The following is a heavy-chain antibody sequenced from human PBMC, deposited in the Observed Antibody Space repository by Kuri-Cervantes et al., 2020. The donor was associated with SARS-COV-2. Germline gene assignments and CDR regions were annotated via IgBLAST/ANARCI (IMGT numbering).Heavy chain of an antibody. CDR2: ISGSGGST. CDR1: GFTFSSYA. V-gene: IGHV3-23*01. J-gene: IGHJ3*02. Sequence: GESLKICCAASGFTFSSYAMSWVRQAPGKGLEWVSAISGSGGSTYYADSVKGRFTISRDNSKNTLYLQMNSLRAEDTALYYCARESSSSTYAFDIWGQGTMVTVSS. CDR3: ARESSSSTYAFDI. D-gene: IGHD6-6*01.